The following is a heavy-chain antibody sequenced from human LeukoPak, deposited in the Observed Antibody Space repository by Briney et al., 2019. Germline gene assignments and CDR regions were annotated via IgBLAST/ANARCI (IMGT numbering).Heavy chain of an antibody. J-gene: IGHJ4*02. V-gene: IGHV4-59*01. CDR1: GGSISSYY. CDR3: ARDLELTGYFDY. D-gene: IGHD3-9*01. Sequence: SETLSLTCTVSGGSISSYYWSWIRQPPGKGLEWIGYIYYSGSTNYNPSLKSRVTISVDTSKNQFSLKLSSVTAADTAAYYCARDLELTGYFDYWGQGTLVTVSS. CDR2: IYYSGST.